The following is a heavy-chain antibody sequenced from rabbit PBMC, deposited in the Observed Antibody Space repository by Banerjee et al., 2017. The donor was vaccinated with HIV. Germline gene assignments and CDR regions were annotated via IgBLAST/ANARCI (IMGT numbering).Heavy chain of an antibody. V-gene: IGHV1S45*01. CDR2: INTSSGNT. J-gene: IGHJ4*01. D-gene: IGHD7-1*01. Sequence: QEQLVESGGGLVKPEGSLTLTCTASGFSFSYKYVMCWVRQAPGKGLEWIACINTSSGNTVYATWAKGRFTISKTSWTTVTLQMTSLTAADTATYFCAKDLWYSLNLWGQGTLVTVS. CDR1: GFSFSYKYV. CDR3: AKDLWYSLNL.